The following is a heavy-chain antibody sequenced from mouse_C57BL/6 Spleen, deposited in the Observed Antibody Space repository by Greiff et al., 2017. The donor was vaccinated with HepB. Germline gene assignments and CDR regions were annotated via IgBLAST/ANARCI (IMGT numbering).Heavy chain of an antibody. D-gene: IGHD3-1*01. CDR2: INPGSGGT. CDR3: ARSGYFFDY. J-gene: IGHJ2*01. V-gene: IGHV1-54*01. CDR1: GYAFTNYL. Sequence: QVQLQQSGAELVRPGTSVKVSCKASGYAFTNYLIEWVKQRPGQGLEWIGVINPGSGGTNYNEKFEGKATLTADKSSSTAYTQLSSLTSEDSAVYFCARSGYFFDYWGQGTTLTVSS.